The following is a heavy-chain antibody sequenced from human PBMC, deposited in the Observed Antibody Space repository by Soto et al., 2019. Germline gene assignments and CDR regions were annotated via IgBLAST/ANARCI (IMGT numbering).Heavy chain of an antibody. V-gene: IGHV6-1*01. CDR1: GDSVSSNSAA. CDR2: TYYRSKWYN. Sequence: KQSQTLSLTCAISGDSVSSNSAAWNWIRQSPSRGLEWLGRTYYRSKWYNDYAVSVKSRITINPDTSKNQFSLQLNSVTPEDTAVYYCARGFPPRSTSWYYYGMDVWGQGTTVTVSS. J-gene: IGHJ6*02. CDR3: ARGFPPRSTSWYYYGMDV. D-gene: IGHD2-2*01.